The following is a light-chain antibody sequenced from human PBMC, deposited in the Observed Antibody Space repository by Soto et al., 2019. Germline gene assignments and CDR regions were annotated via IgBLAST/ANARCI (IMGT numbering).Light chain of an antibody. CDR1: QSLLHSNGYNY. V-gene: IGKV2-28*01. CDR2: FVS. J-gene: IGKJ1*01. CDR3: MQALQTPPWT. Sequence: DIVMTQSPLSLPVTPGEPASISCRSSQSLLHSNGYNYLDWYLQKPGQSPQLLIYFVSNRASGVPDSFSGSGSGTDFTLKISRVEAEYVGVYYCMQALQTPPWTFGQGTKVEI.